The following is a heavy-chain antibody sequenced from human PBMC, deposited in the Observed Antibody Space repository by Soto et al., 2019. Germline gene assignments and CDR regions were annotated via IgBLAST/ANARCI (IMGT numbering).Heavy chain of an antibody. CDR3: AHGSCSSADCYTNPYLDY. V-gene: IGHV2-5*02. Sequence: QITLKESGPTLVKPTQTLTLTCTFSGFSLSTTSEGVGWIRQPPGKALEWLALVSWDDYERHSPSLKSRLTITKDTSKNQVVLTMTNVDPVDTATYYCAHGSCSSADCYTNPYLDYWGQGILVTVSS. CDR1: GFSLSTTSEG. J-gene: IGHJ4*02. CDR2: VSWDDYE. D-gene: IGHD2-2*02.